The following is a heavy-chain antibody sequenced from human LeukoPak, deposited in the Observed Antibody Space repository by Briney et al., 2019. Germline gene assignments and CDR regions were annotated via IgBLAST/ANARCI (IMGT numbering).Heavy chain of an antibody. CDR2: IYYSGST. J-gene: IGHJ6*03. CDR1: SGSISSSSYY. D-gene: IGHD4-11*01. V-gene: IGHV4-39*01. CDR3: ARHTYDYSNYVSYYYMDV. Sequence: SETLSLTCTVSSGSISSSSYYWGWIRQPPGKGLEWIGSIYYSGSTYYNPSLKSRVTISVDTSKNQFSLKLSSVTAADTAVYYCARHTYDYSNYVSYYYMDVWGKGTTVTVSS.